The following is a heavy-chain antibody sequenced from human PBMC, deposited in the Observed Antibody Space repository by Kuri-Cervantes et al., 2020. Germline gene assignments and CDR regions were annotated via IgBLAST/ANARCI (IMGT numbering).Heavy chain of an antibody. J-gene: IGHJ4*02. CDR3: ARSRVAARPYDY. Sequence: ASVKVSCKASGYTFTSYDINWVRQAPGQGLEWMGWISAYNGNTNYAQKLQSRVTMTTDTSTSTAYMELRSLRSDDTAVYYCARSRVAARPYDYWGQGTLVTVSS. V-gene: IGHV1-18*01. CDR2: ISAYNGNT. D-gene: IGHD6-6*01. CDR1: GYTFTSYD.